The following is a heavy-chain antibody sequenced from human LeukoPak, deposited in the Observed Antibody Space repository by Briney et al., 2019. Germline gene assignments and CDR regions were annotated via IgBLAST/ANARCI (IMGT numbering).Heavy chain of an antibody. J-gene: IGHJ4*02. CDR1: GFTFSTSG. D-gene: IGHD1-26*01. CDR3: ARDLYSGSYYDFDY. V-gene: IGHV3-48*01. CDR2: ISSSSSTT. Sequence: PGGSLRLSCAASGFTFSTSGRNWVRQAPGKGLEWVAYISSSSSTTHYADSVTGRFSISRDNAKSPLYLQMNSLRVEDTAVYYCARDLYSGSYYDFDYWGQGTLVTVSS.